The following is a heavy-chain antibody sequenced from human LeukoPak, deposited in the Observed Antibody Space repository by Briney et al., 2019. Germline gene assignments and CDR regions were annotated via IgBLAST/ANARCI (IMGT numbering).Heavy chain of an antibody. CDR3: AELGITMIGGV. Sequence: PGGSLRLSCAASGFTLSSYSMNWVRQAPGKGLEWVSSISSSSSSYIYYADSVKGRFTISRDNAKNSLYLQMNSLRAEDTAVYYCAELGITMIGGVWGKGTTVTISS. CDR2: ISSSSSSYI. V-gene: IGHV3-21*01. CDR1: GFTLSSYS. D-gene: IGHD3-10*02. J-gene: IGHJ6*04.